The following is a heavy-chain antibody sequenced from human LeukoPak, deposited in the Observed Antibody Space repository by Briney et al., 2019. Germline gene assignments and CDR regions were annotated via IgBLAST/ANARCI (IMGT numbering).Heavy chain of an antibody. CDR1: GFTFSDYY. D-gene: IGHD1-26*01. CDR2: TSSYGTTK. Sequence: PGGSLRLSCAASGFTFSDYYMSWIRQAPGKGLEWVSYTSSYGTTKHYADSVRGRFTISRDNTRNSLYLQMNSLRAEDTAVYYCARVSGSSLTHYFDSWGRGNLVTVSS. CDR3: ARVSGSSLTHYFDS. J-gene: IGHJ4*02. V-gene: IGHV3-11*04.